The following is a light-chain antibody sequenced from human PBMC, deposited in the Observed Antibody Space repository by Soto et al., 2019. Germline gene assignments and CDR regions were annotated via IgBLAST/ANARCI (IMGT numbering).Light chain of an antibody. CDR2: EGS. CDR3: CSYAGSYV. Sequence: QSALTQPASVSGSPGQSITITISCTGSSSDVGSYNLVSWYQKNPGKAPKLMIYEGSKWPSGVSNRFSGSKSGNTASLTISGLQAEDEADYYCCSYAGSYVFGTGTKVTVL. J-gene: IGLJ1*01. V-gene: IGLV2-23*01. CDR1: SSDVGSYNL.